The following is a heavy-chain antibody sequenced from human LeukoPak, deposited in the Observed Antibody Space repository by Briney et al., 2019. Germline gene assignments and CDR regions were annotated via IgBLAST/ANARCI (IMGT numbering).Heavy chain of an antibody. CDR1: GYSFTSYW. CDR3: ARPSSSWDDASDI. CDR2: IYPGDSDT. V-gene: IGHV5-51*01. Sequence: GESLKISCKGSGYSFTSYWIGWVRQMPGKGLEWMGIIYPGDSDTRYSPSFQGQVTISADKSISTAYLQWSSLKASDTAMYYCARPSSSWDDASDIWGQGTMVTVSS. D-gene: IGHD6-13*01. J-gene: IGHJ3*02.